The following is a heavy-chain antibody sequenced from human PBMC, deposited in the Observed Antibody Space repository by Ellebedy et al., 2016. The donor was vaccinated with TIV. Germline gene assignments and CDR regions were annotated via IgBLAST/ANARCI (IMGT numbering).Heavy chain of an antibody. CDR3: ARAFTETRGGLTTHWVLDY. CDR2: ISDSGST. V-gene: IGHV4-59*01. Sequence: GSLRLSCTVSGVSLSGNYWSWIRQPPGKGLEWIGYISDSGSTNYIPSLKSRVTMSVDASKNQFSLQLHSVTAADTAVYYCARAFTETRGGLTTHWVLDYWGQGTLVTASS. J-gene: IGHJ4*02. CDR1: GVSLSGNY. D-gene: IGHD4-11*01.